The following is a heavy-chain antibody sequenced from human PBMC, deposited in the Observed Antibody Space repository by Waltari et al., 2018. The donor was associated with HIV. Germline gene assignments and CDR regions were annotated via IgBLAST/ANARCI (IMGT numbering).Heavy chain of an antibody. J-gene: IGHJ6*02. Sequence: EVQLLESGGGFVQPGGSLRLSCAAYKFTLDTSAMTWVRGAPGEVVGGVTSISGRAGRALHADSLEGQFTVSRENSNNTIYLQMNSLTAGDTAVYYCAKHSSGWYRGHYPIDVWGQGTTVTVSS. D-gene: IGHD6-19*01. CDR3: AKHSSGWYRGHYPIDV. V-gene: IGHV3-23*01. CDR1: KFTLDTSA. CDR2: ISGRAGRA.